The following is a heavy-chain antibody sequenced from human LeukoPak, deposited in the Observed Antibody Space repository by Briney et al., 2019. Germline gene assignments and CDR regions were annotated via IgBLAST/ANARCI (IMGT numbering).Heavy chain of an antibody. J-gene: IGHJ4*02. D-gene: IGHD3-22*01. CDR3: ARALADNRGYLGFDY. V-gene: IGHV3-11*04. Sequence: PGGSLRLSCAASGFTFSDYYMGWIRQAPGKGLEWISYVTNNNGAMFYAGSLEGRFTIFRDNAKNSLYLQMNSLIPDDTAVYYCARALADNRGYLGFDYWGRGTLVTVSS. CDR2: VTNNNGAM. CDR1: GFTFSDYY.